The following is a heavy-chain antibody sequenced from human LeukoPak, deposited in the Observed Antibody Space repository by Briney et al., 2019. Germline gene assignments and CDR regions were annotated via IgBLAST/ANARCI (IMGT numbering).Heavy chain of an antibody. D-gene: IGHD5-18*01. V-gene: IGHV4-30-2*01. CDR3: ARQYSYGLLNWFDP. J-gene: IGHJ5*02. CDR1: GGSISSGGYS. CDR2: IYHSGST. Sequence: SQTLSLTRAVSGGSISSGGYSWSWIRQPPGKGLEWIGYIYHSGSTYYNPSFKSRVTISVDRSKNQFSLKLSSVTAADTAVYYCARQYSYGLLNWFDPWGQGTLVTVSS.